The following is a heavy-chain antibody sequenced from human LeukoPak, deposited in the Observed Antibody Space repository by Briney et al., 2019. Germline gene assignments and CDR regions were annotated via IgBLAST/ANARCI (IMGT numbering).Heavy chain of an antibody. Sequence: GGSLRLSCAASGFTFSSYGMHWVRQAPGKGLEWVAVISYDGSNKYYADSVKGRFTISRDNSKNTQNLQMNSLRAEDTAVYYCAKAPLEYYDSSGYYYYYYYMDVWGKGTTVTISS. J-gene: IGHJ6*03. V-gene: IGHV3-30*18. D-gene: IGHD3-22*01. CDR1: GFTFSSYG. CDR3: AKAPLEYYDSSGYYYYYYYMDV. CDR2: ISYDGSNK.